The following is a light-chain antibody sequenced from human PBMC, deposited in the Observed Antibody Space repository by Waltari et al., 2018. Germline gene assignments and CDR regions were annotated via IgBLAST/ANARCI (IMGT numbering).Light chain of an antibody. Sequence: EIVMTQSPAPLSVSPGERATLSCRASQSVSSNLAWYQQKPGQAPRLLIYGASTRATGIPARFSGSGSGTEFTLTISSLQSEDFAVYYCQQYNNWPRGAFGQATKVEIK. J-gene: IGKJ1*01. V-gene: IGKV3-15*01. CDR2: GAS. CDR3: QQYNNWPRGA. CDR1: QSVSSN.